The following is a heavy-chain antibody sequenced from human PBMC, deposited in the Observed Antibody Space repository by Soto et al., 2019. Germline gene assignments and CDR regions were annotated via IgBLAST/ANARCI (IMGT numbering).Heavy chain of an antibody. V-gene: IGHV5-51*01. CDR3: ARHLRARPFDY. CDR2: IYSGDSET. D-gene: IGHD3-9*01. Sequence: GESLKFSCQGSGYSFSSYWIGWVRQMPGKGLEWMGIIYSGDSETRYSPSFQGQVTISVDRSISTAYLEWSSLRASDTAMYYCARHLRARPFDYWGQGTRVTVSS. J-gene: IGHJ4*02. CDR1: GYSFSSYW.